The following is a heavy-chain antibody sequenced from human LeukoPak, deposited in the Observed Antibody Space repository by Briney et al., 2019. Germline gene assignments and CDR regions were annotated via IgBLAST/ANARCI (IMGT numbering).Heavy chain of an antibody. CDR1: GGSISSYY. Sequence: PSETLSLTCTVSGGSISSYYWSWIRQPPGKGLEWIGYIYYSGSTNYNPSLKSRVTMSVDTSKNQFSLKLSSVTAADTAVYYCARDYCSSTSCYSGWFGPWGQGTLVTVSS. J-gene: IGHJ5*02. CDR3: ARDYCSSTSCYSGWFGP. V-gene: IGHV4-59*12. D-gene: IGHD2-2*01. CDR2: IYYSGST.